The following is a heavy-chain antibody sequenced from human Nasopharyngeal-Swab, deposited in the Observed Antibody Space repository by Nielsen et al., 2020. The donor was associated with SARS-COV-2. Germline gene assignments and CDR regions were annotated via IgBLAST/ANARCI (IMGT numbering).Heavy chain of an antibody. CDR1: GGSFSGYY. D-gene: IGHD3-22*01. CDR3: ASPSLEGVGNSSGYSYGMDV. V-gene: IGHV4-39*01. J-gene: IGHJ6*02. Sequence: SETLSLTCAVYGGSFSGYYWGWIRQPPGKGLEWIGSIYYSGSTYYNPSLKSRVTISVDTSKNQFSLKLSSVTAADTAVYYCASPSLEGVGNSSGYSYGMDVWGQGTTVTVSS. CDR2: IYYSGST.